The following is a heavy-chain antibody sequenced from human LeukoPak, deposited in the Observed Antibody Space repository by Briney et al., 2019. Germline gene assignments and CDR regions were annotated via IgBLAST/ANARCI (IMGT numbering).Heavy chain of an antibody. J-gene: IGHJ6*04. V-gene: IGHV3-21*01. CDR1: GFTFSTYS. Sequence: GGSLRLSCAASGFTFSTYSMNWVRQAPGKGLEWVSSITGSSSYIYYADSVKGRFTISRDNANNSLYLQMNSLRAEDTAVYYCAELGITMIGGVWGKGTTVTISS. CDR2: ITGSSSYI. D-gene: IGHD3-10*02. CDR3: AELGITMIGGV.